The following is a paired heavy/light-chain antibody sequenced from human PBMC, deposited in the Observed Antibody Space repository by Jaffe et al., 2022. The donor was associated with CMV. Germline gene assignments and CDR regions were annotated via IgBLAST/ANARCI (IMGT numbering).Light chain of an antibody. CDR1: SSNIGSNT. CDR3: AAWDDSLNGPQVV. J-gene: IGLJ2*01. Sequence: QSVLTQPPSASGTPGQRVTISCSGSSSNIGSNTVNWYQQLPGTAPKLLIYSNNQRPSGVPDRFSGSKSGTSASLAISGLQSEDEADYYCAAWDDSLNGPQVVFGGGTKLTVL. CDR2: SNN. V-gene: IGLV1-44*01.
Heavy chain of an antibody. V-gene: IGHV4-59*01. D-gene: IGHD5-18*01. CDR1: GGSISSYY. CDR3: ARAQMTYSYGYPTGWFDP. Sequence: QVQLQESGPGLVKPSETLSLTCTVSGGSISSYYWSWIRQPPGKGLEWIGYIYYSGSTNYNPSLKSRVTISVDTSKNQFSLKLSSVTAADTAVYYCARAQMTYSYGYPTGWFDPWGQGTLVTVSS. CDR2: IYYSGST. J-gene: IGHJ5*02.